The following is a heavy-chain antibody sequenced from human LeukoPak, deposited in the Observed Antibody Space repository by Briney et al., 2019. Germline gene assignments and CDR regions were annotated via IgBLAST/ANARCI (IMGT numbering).Heavy chain of an antibody. V-gene: IGHV4-59*01. Sequence: PSETLSLTCTVSGGSISSYYWSWIRQPPGKGLEWIGYIYYSGSTNYNPSLKSRVTISVDTSKNQFSLKLSSVTAADTAVYYCAREGGYNPPYYFDYWGQGTLVTVSS. D-gene: IGHD5-24*01. CDR1: GGSISSYY. CDR2: IYYSGST. CDR3: AREGGYNPPYYFDY. J-gene: IGHJ4*02.